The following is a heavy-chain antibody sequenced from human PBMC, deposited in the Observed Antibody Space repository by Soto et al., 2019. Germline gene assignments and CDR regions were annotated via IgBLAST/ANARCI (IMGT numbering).Heavy chain of an antibody. D-gene: IGHD4-17*01. Sequence: QVQLQESGPGLVKPSQTLSLTCTVSGGSISSGGYYWSWIRQHPGKGLEWIGYIYYSGSTYYNPSLRSRVTTSVDPPKNLFSLQPSSVTDADTAGYSCARAAHYGGNGALDSWGQGTLVTVSS. CDR2: IYYSGST. CDR3: ARAAHYGGNGALDS. J-gene: IGHJ4*02. V-gene: IGHV4-31*03. CDR1: GGSISSGGYY.